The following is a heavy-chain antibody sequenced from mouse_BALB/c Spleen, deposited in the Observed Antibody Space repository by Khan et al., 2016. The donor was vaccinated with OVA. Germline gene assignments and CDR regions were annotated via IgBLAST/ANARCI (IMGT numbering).Heavy chain of an antibody. Sequence: EVELVESGGGLVQPGGSRKLSCAASGFTFIDYGMAWVRQTPGKGPEWIAFISSVAYSIYYADTVTGRFTISRENAQNTLYLEMNSLRSHDTAMYYCARGGFAYWGQGTLVTVSA. CDR2: ISSVAYSI. V-gene: IGHV5-15*02. J-gene: IGHJ3*01. CDR3: ARGGFAY. CDR1: GFTFIDYG.